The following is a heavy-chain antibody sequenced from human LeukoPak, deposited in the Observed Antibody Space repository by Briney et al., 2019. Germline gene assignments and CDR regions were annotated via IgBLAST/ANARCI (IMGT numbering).Heavy chain of an antibody. D-gene: IGHD6-13*01. Sequence: ASVKVSCKASGYTFTGYYMHWVRQAPGQGLEWMGWINPNSGGTNYAQKFQGRVTMTRDTSISTAYMELGRLRSDDTAFYYCARWDGYSSSLDYWGQGSLVTVSS. V-gene: IGHV1-2*02. CDR2: INPNSGGT. CDR3: ARWDGYSSSLDY. CDR1: GYTFTGYY. J-gene: IGHJ4*02.